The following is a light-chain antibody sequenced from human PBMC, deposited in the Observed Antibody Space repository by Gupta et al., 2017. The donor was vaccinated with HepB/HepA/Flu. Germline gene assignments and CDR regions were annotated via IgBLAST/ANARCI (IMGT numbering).Light chain of an antibody. CDR2: SNN. V-gene: IGLV1-44*01. J-gene: IGLJ1*01. CDR3: ASEDASRNDYV. CDR1: SSNIGTDT. Sequence: QSVLTQPPSASWTPGQRVTISCSGSSSNIGTDTVNWYHPRPTTAPKLLIYSNNTRPSAVPDRFSGSNSGTSASVTIIRLQAEDAADYYCASEDASRNDYVFGTGTKITVL.